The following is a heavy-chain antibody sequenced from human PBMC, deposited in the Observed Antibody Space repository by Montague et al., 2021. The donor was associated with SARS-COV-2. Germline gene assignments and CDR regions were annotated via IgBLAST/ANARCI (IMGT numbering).Heavy chain of an antibody. Sequence: LSLTCVVSGYSISSHNWWGWIRQPPGKGLEWVAVISYDGSNKYYADSVKGRFTISRDNSKNTLYLQMNSLRAEDTAVYYCARPYSGSYWGFFDYWGQGTLVTVSS. CDR2: ISYDGSNK. D-gene: IGHD1-26*01. J-gene: IGHJ4*02. CDR3: ARPYSGSYWGFFDY. V-gene: IGHV3-30*19. CDR1: GYSISSHN.